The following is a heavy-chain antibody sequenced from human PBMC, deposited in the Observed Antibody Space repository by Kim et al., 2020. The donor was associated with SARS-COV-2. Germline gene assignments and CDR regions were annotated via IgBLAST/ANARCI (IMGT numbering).Heavy chain of an antibody. V-gene: IGHV4-39*01. CDR3: ARQFRKGIAARPFAFDY. Sequence: SETLSLTCTVSGGSISSSSYYWGWIRQPPGKGLEWIGSIYYSGSTYYNPSLKSRVTISVVTSKNQFSLKLSSVTAADTAVYYCARQFRKGIAARPFAFDYWGQGTLVTVSS. CDR2: IYYSGST. J-gene: IGHJ4*02. CDR1: GGSISSSSYY. D-gene: IGHD6-6*01.